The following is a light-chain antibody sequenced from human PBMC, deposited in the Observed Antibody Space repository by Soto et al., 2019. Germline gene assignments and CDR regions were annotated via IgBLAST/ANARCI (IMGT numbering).Light chain of an antibody. V-gene: IGLV2-11*02. Sequence: QSALTQPRSVSGSPGQSVTISCTGTSSDVGGYNFVSWYQQHPGKSPKLMIYDVSKRPSGVPDRFSGSKSGNTASLTISGLQAEYEADYYCCSYAGSYTEVFGTGTKLTVL. J-gene: IGLJ1*01. CDR2: DVS. CDR1: SSDVGGYNF. CDR3: CSYAGSYTEV.